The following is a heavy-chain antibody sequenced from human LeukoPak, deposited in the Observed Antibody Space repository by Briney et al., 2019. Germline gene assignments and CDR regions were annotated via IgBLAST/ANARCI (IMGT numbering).Heavy chain of an antibody. Sequence: SGTLSLTCAVSGGSISSSNWWNWVRQPPGKGLEWIGEIYHSGSTNYNPSLKSRVTISVDRSKNQFSLKLSSVTAADTAVYYCARLYSSSSYFDYWGQGTLVTVSS. CDR2: IYHSGST. J-gene: IGHJ4*02. D-gene: IGHD6-6*01. CDR1: GGSISSSNW. V-gene: IGHV4-4*02. CDR3: ARLYSSSSYFDY.